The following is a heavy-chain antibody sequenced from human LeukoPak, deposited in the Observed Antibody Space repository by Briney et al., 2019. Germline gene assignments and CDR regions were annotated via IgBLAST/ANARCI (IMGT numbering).Heavy chain of an antibody. J-gene: IGHJ4*02. D-gene: IGHD5-12*01. V-gene: IGHV4-34*01. CDR2: INHSGGT. Sequence: SETLSLTCAVYGGSFSGYYWSWIRQPPGKGLEWIGEINHSGGTNYNPSLKSRVTISVDTSKNQFSLKLSSVTAADTAVYYCARLGGYEGGDYWGQGTLVTVSS. CDR1: GGSFSGYY. CDR3: ARLGGYEGGDY.